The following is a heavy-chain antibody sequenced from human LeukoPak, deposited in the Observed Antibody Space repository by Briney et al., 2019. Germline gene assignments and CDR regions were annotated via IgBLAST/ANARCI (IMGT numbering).Heavy chain of an antibody. CDR1: GGTFSSYA. V-gene: IGHV1-69*04. J-gene: IGHJ5*02. CDR3: ARDGVSPMVATAGWFDP. CDR2: IIPILGIA. Sequence: GSSVKVSCKASGGTFSSYAISWVRQAPGQGLEWMGRIIPILGIANYAQKFQGRVTITADKSTSTAYMGLSSLRSEDTAVYYCARDGVSPMVATAGWFDPWGQGTLVAVSS. D-gene: IGHD5-12*01.